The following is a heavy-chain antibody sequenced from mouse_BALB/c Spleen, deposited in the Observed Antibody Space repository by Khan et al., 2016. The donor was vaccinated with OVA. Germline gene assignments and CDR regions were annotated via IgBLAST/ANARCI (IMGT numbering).Heavy chain of an antibody. Sequence: QVQLQQSGAELARPGASVKLSCKASGYTFTAYYINWVQQRTGQGLEWIGEISPGSGDTYYNERFKGQATLHADKSSSTAYGQLSSRTSEGYAVYFCARRNYFGDTFAYWGQGTLVTVSA. J-gene: IGHJ3*01. V-gene: IGHV1-77*01. CDR1: GYTFTAYY. D-gene: IGHD1-2*01. CDR3: ARRNYFGDTFAY. CDR2: ISPGSGDT.